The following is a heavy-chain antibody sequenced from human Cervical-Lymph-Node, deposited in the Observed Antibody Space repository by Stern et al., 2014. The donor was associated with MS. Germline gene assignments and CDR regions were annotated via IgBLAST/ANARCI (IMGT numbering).Heavy chain of an antibody. CDR1: GFTVNSNY. Sequence: EMQLVDSGGGLIQPGGSLRLSCAASGFTVNSNYMSWVRQAPGKGLECVSVIDSGGSTYYADSVKARFTISRDNSKNTLYLQMNSLRTDDTAVYYCARGWLFDWGQGTLVTVSS. D-gene: IGHD3-9*01. V-gene: IGHV3-53*01. J-gene: IGHJ4*02. CDR3: ARGWLFD. CDR2: IDSGGST.